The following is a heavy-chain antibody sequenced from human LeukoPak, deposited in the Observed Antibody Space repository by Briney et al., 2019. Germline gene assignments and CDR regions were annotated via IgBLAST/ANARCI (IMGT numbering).Heavy chain of an antibody. CDR2: ISSSSSYI. D-gene: IGHD1-26*01. Sequence: GGSLRLSCAASGFTFSSYGMHWVRQAPGKGLEWVSSISSSSSYIYYADSVKGRFTISRNNAKNSLYLRMDTLRAEDTAVYYCARAPRFRLVGVPKGPFDPWGQGTLVTVSS. V-gene: IGHV3-21*04. J-gene: IGHJ5*02. CDR3: ARAPRFRLVGVPKGPFDP. CDR1: GFTFSSYG.